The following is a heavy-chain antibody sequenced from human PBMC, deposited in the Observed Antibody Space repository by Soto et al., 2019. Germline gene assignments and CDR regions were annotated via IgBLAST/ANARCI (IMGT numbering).Heavy chain of an antibody. CDR3: ARDSYNFDD. D-gene: IGHD5-18*01. J-gene: IGHJ4*02. CDR1: GGSIRSYY. CDR2: IYYSGST. V-gene: IGHV4-59*01. Sequence: SETLSLTCTVSGGSIRSYYWSWIRQPPGKGLEWIGYIYYSGSTDYNPSLKSRVTISVDTSKNQFSLKLRSVTAADTAVYYCARDSYNFDDWGQGILVTV.